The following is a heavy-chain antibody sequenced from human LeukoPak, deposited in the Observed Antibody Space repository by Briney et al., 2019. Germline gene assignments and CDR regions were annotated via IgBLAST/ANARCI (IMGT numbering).Heavy chain of an antibody. Sequence: GASVKVSCKASGYSFNDYYMHWVRQAPGQGLEWMGWISAYNGNTNYAQKLQGRVTMTTDTSTSTAYMELRSLRSDDTAVYYCARVGQWLAPVDYWGQGTLVTVSS. CDR1: GYSFNDYY. V-gene: IGHV1-18*04. CDR3: ARVGQWLAPVDY. CDR2: ISAYNGNT. J-gene: IGHJ4*02. D-gene: IGHD6-19*01.